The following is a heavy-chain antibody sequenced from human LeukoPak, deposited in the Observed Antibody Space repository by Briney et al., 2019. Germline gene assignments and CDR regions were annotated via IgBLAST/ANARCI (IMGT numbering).Heavy chain of an antibody. V-gene: IGHV3-13*01. CDR1: GFTFSSYD. Sequence: GGSLRLSCAASGFTFSSYDMHWVRQATGKGLEWVSAIGTAGDTYYPGSVKGRFTISRDNSKNTLYLQMNSLRDEDTAVYYCAREGNSGSFVQGDFDYWGRGTLVTVSS. CDR3: AREGNSGSFVQGDFDY. D-gene: IGHD1-26*01. CDR2: IGTAGDT. J-gene: IGHJ4*02.